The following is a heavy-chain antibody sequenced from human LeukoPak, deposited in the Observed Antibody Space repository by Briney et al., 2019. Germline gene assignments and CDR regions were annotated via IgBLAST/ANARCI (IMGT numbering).Heavy chain of an antibody. CDR1: GGSISSSSYY. CDR2: IYYSGST. Sequence: PSETLSLTCTVSGGSISSSSYYWGWIRQPPGKGLEWIGSIYYSGSTYYNPSLKSRVTISVDTSKNQSSLKLSSVTAADTAVYHCARREGYYYGSGNAFDIWGQGTMVAVSS. V-gene: IGHV4-39*01. D-gene: IGHD3-10*01. J-gene: IGHJ3*02. CDR3: ARREGYYYGSGNAFDI.